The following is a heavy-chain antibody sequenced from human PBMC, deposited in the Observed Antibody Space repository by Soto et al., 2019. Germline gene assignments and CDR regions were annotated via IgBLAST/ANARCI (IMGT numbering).Heavy chain of an antibody. Sequence: SETLSLTCTVSGGSISSSSYYWGCIRQPPGKGLEWIGSIYYSGSTYYNPSLKSRVTISVDTSKNQFSLKLSSVTAADTAVYYCASIPYDFWSGYYSWSYYFDYWGQGTLVTVSS. J-gene: IGHJ4*02. CDR3: ASIPYDFWSGYYSWSYYFDY. D-gene: IGHD3-3*01. CDR2: IYYSGST. CDR1: GGSISSSSYY. V-gene: IGHV4-39*01.